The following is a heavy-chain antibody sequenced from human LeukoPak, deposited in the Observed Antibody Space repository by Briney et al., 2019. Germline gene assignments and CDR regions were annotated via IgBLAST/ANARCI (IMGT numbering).Heavy chain of an antibody. V-gene: IGHV1-18*04. Sequence: ASVKVSCKASGYTFTSYSISWVRQAPGQGLEWMGWISAYNGNTNYAQKLQDRVTISTDTSTSTVYMELRSLKSDDTAVYYCAATGDAFDIWGQGTMVAVSS. CDR2: ISAYNGNT. J-gene: IGHJ3*02. CDR3: AATGDAFDI. CDR1: GYTFTSYS. D-gene: IGHD4-17*01.